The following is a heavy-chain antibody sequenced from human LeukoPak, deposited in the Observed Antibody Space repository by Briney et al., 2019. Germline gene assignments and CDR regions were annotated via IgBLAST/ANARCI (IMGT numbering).Heavy chain of an antibody. CDR2: INHSGST. D-gene: IGHD6-13*01. CDR1: GGSFSGYY. Sequence: SETLSLTCAVYGGSFSGYYWSWIRQPPGKGLEWIGEINHSGSTNYNPSLKSRVTISVDTSKNQFSLKLSSVTAADTAVYYCARRVYFDCWGQGTLVTVSS. V-gene: IGHV4-34*01. J-gene: IGHJ4*02. CDR3: ARRVYFDC.